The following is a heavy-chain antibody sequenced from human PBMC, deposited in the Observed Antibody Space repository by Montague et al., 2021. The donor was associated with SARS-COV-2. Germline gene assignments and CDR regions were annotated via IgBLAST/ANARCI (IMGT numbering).Heavy chain of an antibody. Sequence: CAISGDSVSSNSAAWNWIRQSPSRGLEWLGRTYYRSKWYNDYAXXXKXXXTINPDTSKNQLSLQLNSVTAEDTAVYYCARELRRIIMIVDIRGFDYWGQGTLVTVSS. J-gene: IGHJ4*02. CDR3: ARELRRIIMIVDIRGFDY. CDR1: GDSVSSNSAA. D-gene: IGHD3-22*01. V-gene: IGHV6-1*01. CDR2: TYYRSKWYN.